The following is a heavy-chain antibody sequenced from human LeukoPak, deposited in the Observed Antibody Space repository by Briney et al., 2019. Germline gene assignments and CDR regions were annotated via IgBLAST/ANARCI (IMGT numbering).Heavy chain of an antibody. CDR3: AKEGTRGWYDYYYYYMDV. CDR1: GFTFSSYS. J-gene: IGHJ6*03. CDR2: ISGSGGST. D-gene: IGHD6-19*01. Sequence: GGSLRLSCAASGFTFSSYSMNWVRQAPGKGLEWVSAISGSGGSTYYADSVKGRFTISRDNSKNTLYLQMNSLRAEDTAVYYCAKEGTRGWYDYYYYYMDVWGKGTAVTISS. V-gene: IGHV3-23*01.